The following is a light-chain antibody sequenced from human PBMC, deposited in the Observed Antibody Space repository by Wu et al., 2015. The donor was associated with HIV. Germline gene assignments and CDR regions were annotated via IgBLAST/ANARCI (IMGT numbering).Light chain of an antibody. CDR2: ATS. V-gene: IGKV1-39*01. CDR1: QNIGDF. CDR3: QQTSSTPNT. J-gene: IGKJ3*01. Sequence: DIQMTQSPSSLSASIGDRVTITCRASQNIGDFLNWYQHKPGQAPNLLIYATSALQTGVPSRFSGSGSGTDFTLTITSLQPEDFATYYCQQTSSTPNTFGLGTKVDIQ.